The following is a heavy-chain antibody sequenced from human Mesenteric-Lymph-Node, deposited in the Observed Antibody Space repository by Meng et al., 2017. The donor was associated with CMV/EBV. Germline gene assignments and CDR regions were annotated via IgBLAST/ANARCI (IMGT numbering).Heavy chain of an antibody. CDR2: IYYSGST. D-gene: IGHD1-20*01. CDR3: ARSYNSYYYYGMDV. J-gene: IGHJ6*02. CDR1: GGSISNFY. V-gene: IGHV4-59*01. Sequence: SETLSLTCTVSGGSISNFYWSWIRQPPGKGLEWIGYIYYSGSTNYNPSLKSRVTISVDTSKNQFSLKLSSVTAADTAVYYCARSYNSYYYYGMDVWGQGTTVTVSS.